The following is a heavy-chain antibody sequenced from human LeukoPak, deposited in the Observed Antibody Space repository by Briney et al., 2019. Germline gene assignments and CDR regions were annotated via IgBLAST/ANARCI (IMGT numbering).Heavy chain of an antibody. CDR1: GGSISSNNYY. V-gene: IGHV4-39*01. CDR3: QSRFLEWLLDY. Sequence: ASETLSLTCTVSGGSISSNNYYWGWIRQPPGKGLEWIGSIYYGGYTYYNPSLKSRVTISVDTSKNQFSLKLSSVTAADTAIYYCQSRFLEWLLDYWGQGTLVTVSS. CDR2: IYYGGYT. J-gene: IGHJ4*02. D-gene: IGHD3-3*01.